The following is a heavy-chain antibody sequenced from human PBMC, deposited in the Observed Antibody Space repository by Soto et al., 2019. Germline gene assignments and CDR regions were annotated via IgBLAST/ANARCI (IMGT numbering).Heavy chain of an antibody. V-gene: IGHV4-4*02. Sequence: QVQLQESGPGLVRPSGALSVTCAVSGDSISRSHWWSWVRQSPGKGLEWIGEISHSGITNYKTSLNSRVTISGDKSKNQLSLKLTSVTAADTAVYYCARVRYDSIGFDHCGQGTLVSVSS. CDR1: GDSISRSHW. CDR3: ARVRYDSIGFDH. D-gene: IGHD3-22*01. CDR2: ISHSGIT. J-gene: IGHJ4*02.